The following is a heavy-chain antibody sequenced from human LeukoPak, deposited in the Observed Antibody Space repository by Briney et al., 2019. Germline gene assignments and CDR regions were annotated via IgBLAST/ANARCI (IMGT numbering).Heavy chain of an antibody. J-gene: IGHJ4*02. CDR2: ISWNGGSI. V-gene: IGHV3-9*01. D-gene: IGHD2-2*01. CDR3: RFCCSSTSCNPFDF. Sequence: PGGSLRLSCAASGFTFDDYAMHWVRQAPGKGLEWVSGISWNGGSIDYADSVKGRFTISRDNAKNSLYLQMNSLRAEDTALYYCRFCCSSTSCNPFDFWGQGTLVTVSS. CDR1: GFTFDDYA.